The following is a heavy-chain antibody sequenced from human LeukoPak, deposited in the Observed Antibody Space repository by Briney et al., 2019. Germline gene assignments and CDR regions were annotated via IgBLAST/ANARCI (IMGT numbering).Heavy chain of an antibody. CDR3: ARGLVYGSGSHNDY. CDR1: GFTFSSYE. CDR2: ISSSGSTI. Sequence: PGGSLRLSCAASGFTFSSYEMSWVRQAPGKGLEWVSYISSSGSTIYYADSVKGRLTISRDNAKNSLYLQMNSLRAEDTAVYYCARGLVYGSGSHNDYWGQGTLVTVSS. D-gene: IGHD3-10*01. J-gene: IGHJ4*02. V-gene: IGHV3-48*03.